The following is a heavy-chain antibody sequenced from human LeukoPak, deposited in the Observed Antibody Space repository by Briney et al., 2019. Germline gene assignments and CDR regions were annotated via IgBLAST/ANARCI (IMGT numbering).Heavy chain of an antibody. J-gene: IGHJ4*02. V-gene: IGHV3-30*04. CDR1: GFTFSFYT. D-gene: IGHD3-10*01. CDR2: ISYDGSYE. Sequence: GGSLRLSCAASGFTFSFYTMYWVRQAPGKGLEWVAFISYDGSYEYYTDSVKGRFTISRDNSKNTLYLQMNSLRAEDTAVYYCARALWFGETFPAYWGQGTLVTVSS. CDR3: ARALWFGETFPAY.